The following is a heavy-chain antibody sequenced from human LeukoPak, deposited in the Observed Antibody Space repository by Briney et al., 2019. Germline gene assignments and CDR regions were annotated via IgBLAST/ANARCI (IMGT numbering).Heavy chain of an antibody. CDR3: ARVPPHSGHMDV. Sequence: GGSLRLSCAASGFTLSEYYMSWIRQAPGKRLDWVSHISISGNTIHYVESVKGRFTISRDNVKNLLYLQMNSLRVDDTAVYYCARVPPHSGHMDVWGNGTTVTVSS. J-gene: IGHJ6*03. CDR2: ISISGNTI. CDR1: GFTLSEYY. D-gene: IGHD2-21*01. V-gene: IGHV3-11*01.